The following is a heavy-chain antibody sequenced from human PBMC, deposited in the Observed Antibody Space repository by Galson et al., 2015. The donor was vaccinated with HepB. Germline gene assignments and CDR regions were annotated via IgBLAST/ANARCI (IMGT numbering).Heavy chain of an antibody. CDR2: IYPGDSDT. CDR1: GYSFTSYW. J-gene: IGHJ4*02. Sequence: QSGAEVKKPGESLKISCKGSGYSFTSYWIGWVRQMPGKGLEWMGIIYPGDSDTRYSPSFQGQVTISADKSISTAYLQWSSLKASDTAMYYCARQAPNYGDLSGFDYWGQGTLVTVSS. D-gene: IGHD4-17*01. V-gene: IGHV5-51*01. CDR3: ARQAPNYGDLSGFDY.